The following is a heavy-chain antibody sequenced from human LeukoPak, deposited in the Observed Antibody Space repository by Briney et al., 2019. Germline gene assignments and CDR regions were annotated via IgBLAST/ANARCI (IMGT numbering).Heavy chain of an antibody. CDR1: GGSISSGGYY. CDR3: YGSGY. J-gene: IGHJ4*02. V-gene: IGHV4-31*03. Sequence: SQTLSLTCTVSGGSISSGGYYWSWIRQHPEKGLEWIGHIFNSGSPYYNPSLKSRVTFSVDKSKNQFSLELTSVTAADTAVYYCYGSGYWGQGTLVTVSS. CDR2: IFNSGSP. D-gene: IGHD3-10*01.